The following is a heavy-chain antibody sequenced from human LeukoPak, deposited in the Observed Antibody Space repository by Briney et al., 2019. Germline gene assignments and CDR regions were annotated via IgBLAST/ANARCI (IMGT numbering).Heavy chain of an antibody. J-gene: IGHJ4*02. V-gene: IGHV5-51*01. CDR1: GYSFTSYW. CDR3: ARSRGYCSSTSCYGGPFDY. CDR2: IYPGDSDT. Sequence: GESLKISCKGSGYSFTSYWIGWVRQMPGKGLEWMGIIYPGDSDTRYSPSFQGQVTISADKSISTAYLQWSSLKASDTAMYYCARSRGYCSSTSCYGGPFDYWGQGTLVTVSS. D-gene: IGHD2-2*03.